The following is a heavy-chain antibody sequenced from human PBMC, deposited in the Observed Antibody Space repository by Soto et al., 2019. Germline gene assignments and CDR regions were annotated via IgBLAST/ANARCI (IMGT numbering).Heavy chain of an antibody. J-gene: IGHJ6*02. CDR2: ISSGSNT. CDR1: GFPFSSYA. CDR3: AKASATVKSDGMDV. V-gene: IGHV3-23*01. Sequence: EVQLLESGGGLVQPGGSLRLSCVASGFPFSSYAMSWVRQTPGRGLECVSSISSGSNTYYTDSARGRFTISRDNSKNSLYLQMSSLRADDTALYYCAKASATVKSDGMDVWGQGTTVSVSS.